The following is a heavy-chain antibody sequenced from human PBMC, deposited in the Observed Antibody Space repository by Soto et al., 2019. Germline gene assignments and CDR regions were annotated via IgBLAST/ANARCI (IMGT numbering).Heavy chain of an antibody. Sequence: APDGGLEWVAVISFDGPNKDYADCVKGRFTISRDNSRSTLYLQMNSLRIEDTSVYYRSVSCDSNWLASWGEGT. V-gene: IGHV3-30-3*01. CDR2: ISFDGPNK. CDR3: SVSCDSNWLAS. J-gene: IGHJ5*01. D-gene: IGHD2-21*02.